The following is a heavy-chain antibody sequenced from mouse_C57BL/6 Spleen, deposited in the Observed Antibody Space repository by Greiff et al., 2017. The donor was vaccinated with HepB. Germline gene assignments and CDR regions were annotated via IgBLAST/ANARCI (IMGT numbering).Heavy chain of an antibody. V-gene: IGHV1-81*01. J-gene: IGHJ4*01. CDR1: GYTFTSYG. Sequence: VNVVESGAELARPGASVKLSCKASGYTFTSYGISWVKQRTGQGLEWIGEIYPRSGNTYYNEKFKGKATLTADKSSSTAYMELRSLTSEDSAVYFCARRGTTVVATDWGQGTSVTVSS. CDR3: ARRGTTVVATD. D-gene: IGHD1-1*01. CDR2: IYPRSGNT.